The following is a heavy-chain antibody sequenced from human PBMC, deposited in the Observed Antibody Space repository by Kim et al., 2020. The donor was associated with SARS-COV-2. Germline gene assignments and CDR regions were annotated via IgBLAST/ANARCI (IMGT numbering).Heavy chain of an antibody. CDR2: IYYSGST. D-gene: IGHD2-15*01. V-gene: IGHV4-39*01. CDR3: ASWVRQLAPATGYGMDV. CDR1: GGSISSSSYY. Sequence: SETLSLTCTVSGGSISSSSYYWGWIRQPPGKGLEWIGSIYYSGSTYYNPSLKSRVTISVDTSKNQFSLKLSSVTAADTAVYYCASWVRQLAPATGYGMDVWGQGTTVTVSS. J-gene: IGHJ6*02.